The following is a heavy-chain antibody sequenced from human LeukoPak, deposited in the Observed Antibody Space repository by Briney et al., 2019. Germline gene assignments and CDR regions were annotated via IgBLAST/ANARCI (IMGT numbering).Heavy chain of an antibody. D-gene: IGHD3-3*01. J-gene: IGHJ6*03. CDR1: GFTFSSYG. CDR2: IKQDGSEK. V-gene: IGHV3-7*01. Sequence: PGGSLRLSCAASGFTFSSYGMNWVRQAPGKGLEWAANIKQDGSEKYYVDSVKGRFTISRDNAKNSLYLQINSLRAEDTAVYYCARDGNYYDFWSGYYDYYYYMDVWGKGTTVTVSS. CDR3: ARDGNYYDFWSGYYDYYYYMDV.